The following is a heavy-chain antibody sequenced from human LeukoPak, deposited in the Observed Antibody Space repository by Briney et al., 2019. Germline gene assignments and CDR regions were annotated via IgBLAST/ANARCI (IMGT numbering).Heavy chain of an antibody. D-gene: IGHD3-22*01. CDR1: GDSISGNS. Sequence: PSETLSLTCTVSGDSISGNSWSWVRQPPGKGLEWIGYSYSTGSTNYSPSLKSRVTISVDTSNNQFSLRLYSVTAADTAVYYCARHLWMGPYDSSGYYYDYWGQGTLVTVSS. CDR3: ARHLWMGPYDSSGYYYDY. V-gene: IGHV4-4*09. CDR2: SYSTGST. J-gene: IGHJ4*02.